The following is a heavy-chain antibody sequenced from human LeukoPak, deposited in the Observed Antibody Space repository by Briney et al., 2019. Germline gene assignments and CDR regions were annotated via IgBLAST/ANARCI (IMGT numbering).Heavy chain of an antibody. CDR1: GYTFNNYG. J-gene: IGHJ4*02. CDR3: ARGRSIVSDY. V-gene: IGHV1-18*01. CDR2: ISAYEANT. D-gene: IGHD3-22*01. Sequence: ASVKVSCKASGYTFNNYGISWVRQAPGQGLQWMGWISAYEANTNYAQKLQGRVTMTTDTSTSTAYMELRSLRSDDTAVYYCARGRSIVSDYWGQGTLVTVSS.